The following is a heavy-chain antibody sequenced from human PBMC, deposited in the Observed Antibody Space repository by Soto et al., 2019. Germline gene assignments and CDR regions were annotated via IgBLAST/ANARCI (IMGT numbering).Heavy chain of an antibody. D-gene: IGHD6-13*01. CDR1: GFTFDDYA. CDR3: AKDTRHGISAGGYFDY. CDR2: ISWNSNSI. J-gene: IGHJ4*02. Sequence: LRLSCAASGFTFDDYAMHWVRQAPGKGLEWVSGISWNSNSIAYADSVKGRFTISRDNAKNSLYLQMNSLRDEDTALYYCAKDTRHGISAGGYFDYWGQGTLVTVSS. V-gene: IGHV3-9*01.